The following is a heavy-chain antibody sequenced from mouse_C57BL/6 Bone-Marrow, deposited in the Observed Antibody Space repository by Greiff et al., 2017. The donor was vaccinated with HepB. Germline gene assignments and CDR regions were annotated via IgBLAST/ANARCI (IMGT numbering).Heavy chain of an antibody. CDR1: GFTFTDYY. CDR3: ARYGRLRRGGPAWFAY. Sequence: EVKLMESGGGLVQPGGSLSLSCAASGFTFTDYYMSWVRQPPGKALEWLGFIRNKANGYTTEYSASVKGRFTISRDNSQSILYLQMNALRAEDSATYCCARYGRLRRGGPAWFAYWGQGTLVTVSA. CDR2: IRNKANGYTT. V-gene: IGHV7-3*01. J-gene: IGHJ3*01. D-gene: IGHD2-4*01.